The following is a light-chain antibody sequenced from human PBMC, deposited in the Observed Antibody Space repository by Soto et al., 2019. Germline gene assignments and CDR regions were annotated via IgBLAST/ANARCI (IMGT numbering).Light chain of an antibody. V-gene: IGKV3-20*01. CDR2: GAS. CDR1: QTVRSNY. J-gene: IGKJ2*01. Sequence: EIVLTQSPGTLSLSPGERATLSCRASQTVRSNYFAWYQQKPGQAPRLLIYGASSRATGIPDRFSGSGSGTDFTLTISRLEPEDFAVYYCQQYSSSDTFGQGTKLEIK. CDR3: QQYSSSDT.